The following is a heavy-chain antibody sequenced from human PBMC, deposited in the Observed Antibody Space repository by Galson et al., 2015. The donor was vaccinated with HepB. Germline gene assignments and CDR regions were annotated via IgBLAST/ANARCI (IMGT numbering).Heavy chain of an antibody. CDR1: GFTFSSYA. Sequence: SLRLSCAASGFTFSSYAMSWVRQAPGKGLEWVSAISGSGGSTYYADSVKGRFTISRDNSKNTLYLQMNSLRAEDTAVYYCAKEKVVRGVIIVGAIDYWGQGTLVTVSS. CDR2: ISGSGGST. D-gene: IGHD3-10*01. J-gene: IGHJ4*02. V-gene: IGHV3-23*01. CDR3: AKEKVVRGVIIVGAIDY.